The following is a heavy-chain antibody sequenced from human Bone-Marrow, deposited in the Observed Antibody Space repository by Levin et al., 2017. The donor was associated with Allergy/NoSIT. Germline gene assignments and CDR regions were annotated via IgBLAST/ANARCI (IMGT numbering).Heavy chain of an antibody. CDR3: AGDSNGATSVPYFDN. Sequence: ASVKVSCKAAGYPFTDYYMHWVRQAPGQGLEWLGRVTPHSGVTSYAQKFQGRVTFTRDTSISTAYMELSRLQSDDTAIYYWAGDSNGATSVPYFDNWGQGTLVTVSS. V-gene: IGHV1-2*06. D-gene: IGHD2-8*01. CDR2: VTPHSGVT. J-gene: IGHJ4*02. CDR1: GYPFTDYY.